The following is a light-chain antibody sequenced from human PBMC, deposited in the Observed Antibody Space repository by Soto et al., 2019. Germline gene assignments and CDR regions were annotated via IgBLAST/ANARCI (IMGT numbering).Light chain of an antibody. CDR1: QYISSW. CDR2: KTS. J-gene: IGKJ1*01. CDR3: QKYNSQRT. Sequence: DIQMTQSPSTLSASVGDRVTITCRASQYISSWLAWYQQKPGKAPKLLIYKTSSLESWVPSRFSGSGSGTEFTLTISSLQPDDFATYYCQKYNSQRTFGQGTKVEIK. V-gene: IGKV1-5*03.